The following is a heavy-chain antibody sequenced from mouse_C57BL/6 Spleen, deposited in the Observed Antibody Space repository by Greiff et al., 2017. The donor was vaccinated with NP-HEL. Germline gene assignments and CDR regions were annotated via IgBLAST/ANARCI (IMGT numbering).Heavy chain of an antibody. CDR3: ARNDGFYYFDY. D-gene: IGHD2-3*01. CDR1: GYAFSSSW. V-gene: IGHV1-82*01. CDR2: IYPGAGDT. J-gene: IGHJ2*01. Sequence: QVHVKQSGPELVKPGASVKISCKASGYAFSSSWMNWVKQRPGKGLEWIGRIYPGAGDTNYNGKFKGKATLTADKSSSTAYMQLSSLTSDDSAVYYCARNDGFYYFDYWGQGTTLTVSS.